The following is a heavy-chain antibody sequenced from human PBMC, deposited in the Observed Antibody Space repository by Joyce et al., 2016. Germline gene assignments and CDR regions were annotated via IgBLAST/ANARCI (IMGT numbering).Heavy chain of an antibody. CDR2: ISSSSSTI. CDR1: GFTFSSYS. J-gene: IGHJ2*01. Sequence: AASGFTFSSYSMNWVRQAPGKGLEWVSYISSSSSTIYYADSVKGRFTISRDNAKNSLYLQMNSLRAEDTAVYYCARVGCTGGSCYEYWYFDLWGRGTLVTVSS. CDR3: ARVGCTGGSCYEYWYFDL. V-gene: IGHV3-48*01. D-gene: IGHD2-15*01.